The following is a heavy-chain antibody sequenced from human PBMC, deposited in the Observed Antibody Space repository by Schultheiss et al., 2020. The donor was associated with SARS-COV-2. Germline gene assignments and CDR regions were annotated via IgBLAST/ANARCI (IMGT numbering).Heavy chain of an antibody. D-gene: IGHD6-6*01. CDR2: INHDGST. J-gene: IGHJ4*02. V-gene: IGHV4-39*01. CDR1: GGSISSSSYY. Sequence: SQTLSLTCTVSGGSISSSSYYWSWIRQPPGKGLEWIGEINHDGSTNYNPSLKSRVTISVDTSKNQFSLKLSSVTAADTAVYYCARHSKKYSSSPLFDYWGQGTLVTVSS. CDR3: ARHSKKYSSSPLFDY.